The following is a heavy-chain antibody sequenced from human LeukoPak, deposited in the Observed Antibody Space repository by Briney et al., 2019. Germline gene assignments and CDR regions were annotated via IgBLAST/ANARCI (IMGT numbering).Heavy chain of an antibody. CDR3: ARGVCSSTSCPFDY. CDR2: ISSNGGST. CDR1: SYA. V-gene: IGHV3-64*01. Sequence: SYAMHWVRQAPGKGVEYVSAISSNGGSTYYAHSLKCRFTISTDNSKNTLYLQMGSLRPEDMAVYYCARGVCSSTSCPFDYWGQGTLVTVSS. J-gene: IGHJ4*02. D-gene: IGHD2-2*01.